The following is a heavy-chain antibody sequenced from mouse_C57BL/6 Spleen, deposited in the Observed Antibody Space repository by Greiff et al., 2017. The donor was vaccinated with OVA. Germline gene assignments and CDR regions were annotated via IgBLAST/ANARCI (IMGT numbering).Heavy chain of an antibody. Sequence: DVHLVESGGGLVQPGGSLRLSCAASGFNFTDYYMSWVRQPPGKALEWLGFIRNKANGYTTEYSAYVKGRFTISRDNSHSILYLQMNALRAEDSATYYCARNGKPDWFAYWGQGTLVTVSA. CDR1: GFNFTDYY. J-gene: IGHJ3*01. CDR2: IRNKANGYTT. V-gene: IGHV7-3*01. CDR3: ARNGKPDWFAY. D-gene: IGHD2-1*01.